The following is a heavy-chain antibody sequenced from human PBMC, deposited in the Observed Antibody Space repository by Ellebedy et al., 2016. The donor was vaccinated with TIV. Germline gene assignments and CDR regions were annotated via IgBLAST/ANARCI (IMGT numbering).Heavy chain of an antibody. D-gene: IGHD5-12*01. CDR3: ARDIAYSGYDPGC. J-gene: IGHJ4*02. Sequence: AASVKVSCKASGYTFTSYYIHWVLQAPGQGLEWMGIINPSDDHASYAQKFQGRVTMTRDTSTSTVYMELRSLRTADTAVYYCARDIAYSGYDPGCWGQGTLVTVSS. CDR2: INPSDDHA. V-gene: IGHV1-46*01. CDR1: GYTFTSYY.